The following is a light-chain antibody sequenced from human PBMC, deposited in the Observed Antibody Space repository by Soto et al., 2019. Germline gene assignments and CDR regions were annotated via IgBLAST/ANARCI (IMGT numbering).Light chain of an antibody. CDR3: QQFSSYPLT. J-gene: IGKJ4*01. CDR1: QTVISSY. Sequence: VLTQLLGTLSLSQEARATLSSRASQTVISSYLAWYQQKPGQAPRLLIYDASSRATGIPDRFSGGGSGTDFTLTISRLEPEDFAVYYCQQFSSYPLTSGGGTKVDI. CDR2: DAS. V-gene: IGKV3-20*01.